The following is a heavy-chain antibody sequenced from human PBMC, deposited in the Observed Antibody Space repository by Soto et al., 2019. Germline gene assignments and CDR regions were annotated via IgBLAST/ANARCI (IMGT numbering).Heavy chain of an antibody. CDR3: ARVRGYSYVPPGLSPPYCYYYMDV. V-gene: IGHV1-18*01. CDR2: SSAYNGNT. Sequence: VSVKVSCKASGYTFTSYGSSWARQANGQGLEWMGWSSAYNGNTNYAQKLQGRVTMTKDTSTSTAYMELRSLRSDDTAVYYCARVRGYSYVPPGLSPPYCYYYMDVWGKGTTVTVSS. J-gene: IGHJ6*03. D-gene: IGHD5-18*01. CDR1: GYTFTSYG.